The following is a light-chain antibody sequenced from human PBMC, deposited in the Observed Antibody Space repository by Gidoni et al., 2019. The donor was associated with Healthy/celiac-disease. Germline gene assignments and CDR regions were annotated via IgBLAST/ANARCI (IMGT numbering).Light chain of an antibody. Sequence: IVMTQSPASLAVSLAERATINCKSSQSVFYNSNNKNYLAWYQQKPGQPPKLLIYWASTRESGVPDRFSGSGSGTDFTLPISSLQAEDVAVYYCQQYYSTPYTFGQGTKLEIK. J-gene: IGKJ2*01. CDR1: QSVFYNSNNKNY. CDR3: QQYYSTPYT. CDR2: WAS. V-gene: IGKV4-1*01.